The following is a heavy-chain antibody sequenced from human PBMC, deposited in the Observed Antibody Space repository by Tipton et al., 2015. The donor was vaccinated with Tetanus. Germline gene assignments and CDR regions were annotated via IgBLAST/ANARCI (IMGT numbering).Heavy chain of an antibody. Sequence: TLSLTCTVSGGSISSYYWSWIRQPPGKGLEWIGYIYYSGSTNYNPSLKSRFTISVDTSKNQFSLKLSSVTAADTAVYYCARRSVSARFDDWGQGTLVTVSS. CDR3: ARRSVSARFDD. J-gene: IGHJ4*02. CDR1: GGSISSYY. D-gene: IGHD6-6*01. V-gene: IGHV4-59*01. CDR2: IYYSGST.